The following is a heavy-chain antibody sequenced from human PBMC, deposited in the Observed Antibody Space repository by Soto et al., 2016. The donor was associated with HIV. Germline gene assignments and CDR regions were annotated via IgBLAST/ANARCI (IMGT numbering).Heavy chain of an antibody. J-gene: IGHJ5*02. CDR3: ASPYSSSWASWFDP. CDR1: GGSLSSSSYY. V-gene: IGHV4-39*01. CDR2: IYYSGST. D-gene: IGHD6-13*01. Sequence: QLQLQESGPGLVKPSETLSLTCTVSGGSLSSSSYYWGWIRQPPGKGLEWIGSIYYSGSTYYNPSLKSRVTISVDTSKNQFSLKLSSVTAADTAVYYCASPYSSSWASWFDPWGQGTLVTRLL.